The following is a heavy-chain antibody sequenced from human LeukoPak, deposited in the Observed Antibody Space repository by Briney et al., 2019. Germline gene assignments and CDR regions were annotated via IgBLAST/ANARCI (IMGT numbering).Heavy chain of an antibody. CDR1: GFTFSSYG. D-gene: IGHD2-2*01. CDR3: AKEYCSSTSCLSYYYYYYGMDV. V-gene: IGHV3-30*18. J-gene: IGHJ6*02. Sequence: GGSLRLSCAASGFTFSSYGMHWVRQAPGKGLEWVAVISYDGSNKYYADSVKGRFTISRDSSKNTLYLQMNSLRAEDTAVYYCAKEYCSSTSCLSYYYYYYGMDVWGQGTTVTVSS. CDR2: ISYDGSNK.